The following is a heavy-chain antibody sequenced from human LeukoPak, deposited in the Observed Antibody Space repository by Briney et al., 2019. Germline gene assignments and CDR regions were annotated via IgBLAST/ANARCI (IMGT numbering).Heavy chain of an antibody. CDR3: SRGQSIVGATGDY. D-gene: IGHD1-26*01. CDR2: INHSGRT. J-gene: IGHJ4*02. V-gene: IGHV4-34*01. Sequence: SETLSLTCAVYGGSFSGYYWSWIRQPPGKGLEWIGEINHSGRTNYNPSLKSRVTMSVDTSKNQFSLKLSSVTAADTAVYYCSRGQSIVGATGDYWGQGTLVTVSS. CDR1: GGSFSGYY.